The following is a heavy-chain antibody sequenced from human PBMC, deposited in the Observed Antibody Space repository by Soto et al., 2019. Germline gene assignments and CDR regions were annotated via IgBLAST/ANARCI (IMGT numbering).Heavy chain of an antibody. CDR3: VRDSAYTFDY. D-gene: IGHD2-2*02. CDR1: GFALSYYN. V-gene: IGHV3-48*01. Sequence: EVQLVESGGGLVQPGGSLRLSCAASGFALSYYNMKWVRQAPGKGLEWISDISSSSGATYYADSVKGRFTISRDYAKNSLYLQMNNLRVEDTAIYYCVRDSAYTFDYCGQGTLVTVSS. J-gene: IGHJ4*02. CDR2: ISSSSGAT.